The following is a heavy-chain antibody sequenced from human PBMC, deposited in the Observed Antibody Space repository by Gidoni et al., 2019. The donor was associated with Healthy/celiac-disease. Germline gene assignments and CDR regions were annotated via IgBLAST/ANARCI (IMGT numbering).Heavy chain of an antibody. V-gene: IGHV3-23*01. CDR2: ISGSGGST. Sequence: EVQLLESGGGLVQPGGSLRLSCAASGFTFSSYALRWVRQAPGKGLEWVSDISGSGGSTYYADSVKGRFTISRDNSKNTLYLQMNSLRAEDTAVYYCAKALGDYYGSGSYYDFDYWGQGTLVTVSS. CDR3: AKALGDYYGSGSYYDFDY. J-gene: IGHJ4*02. D-gene: IGHD3-10*01. CDR1: GFTFSSYA.